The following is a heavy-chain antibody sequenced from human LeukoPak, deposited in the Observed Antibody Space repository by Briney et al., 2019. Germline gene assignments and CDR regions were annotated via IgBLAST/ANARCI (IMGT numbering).Heavy chain of an antibody. V-gene: IGHV1-18*01. Sequence: GASVKVSCKASGYTFTSYGISWVRQAPGQGLDWMGWISAYNGNTNYAQKLQGRVTMTTDTSTSTAYMELRSLRSDDTAVYYCARGGPYDFWSGYTNFDYWGQGTLVTVSS. CDR2: ISAYNGNT. CDR3: ARGGPYDFWSGYTNFDY. J-gene: IGHJ4*02. CDR1: GYTFTSYG. D-gene: IGHD3-3*01.